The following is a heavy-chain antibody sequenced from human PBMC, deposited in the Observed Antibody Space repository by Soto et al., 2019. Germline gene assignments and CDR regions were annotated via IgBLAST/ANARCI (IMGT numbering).Heavy chain of an antibody. CDR1: GGSISSGGYY. Sequence: SETLSLTCTVSGGSISSGGYYWSCIRQHPGKGLEWIGYIYYSGSTYYNPSLKSRVTISVDTSKNQFSLKLSSVTAADTAVYYCARSSGDHDAFDIWGQGTMVTV. D-gene: IGHD2-15*01. V-gene: IGHV4-31*03. CDR2: IYYSGST. J-gene: IGHJ3*02. CDR3: ARSSGDHDAFDI.